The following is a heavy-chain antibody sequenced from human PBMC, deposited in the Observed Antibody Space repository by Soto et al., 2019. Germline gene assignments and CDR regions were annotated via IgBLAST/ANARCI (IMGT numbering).Heavy chain of an antibody. Sequence: EVQLVESGGGLVQPGGSLRLSCAASGFTVSSNYMSWVRQAPGKGLEWVSVIYSGGSTYYADSVKGRFTISRDNSKNTLYLQMNSLRAEDTAVYYCARDRGIVATSHAFDIWGQGTMVTVSS. D-gene: IGHD5-12*01. CDR2: IYSGGST. CDR3: ARDRGIVATSHAFDI. CDR1: GFTVSSNY. V-gene: IGHV3-66*01. J-gene: IGHJ3*02.